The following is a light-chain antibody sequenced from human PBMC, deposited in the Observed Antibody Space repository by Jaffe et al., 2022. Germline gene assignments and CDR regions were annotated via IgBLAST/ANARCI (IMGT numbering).Light chain of an antibody. V-gene: IGKV3-20*01. CDR2: HAS. J-gene: IGKJ1*01. CDR1: QSVSSSY. Sequence: EIVLTQSPGTLSLSPGERATLSCRASQSVSSSYLAWYQQKPGQAPRLLIYHASSRINGIPDRFSGSGSGTDFTLTISRLEPEDFAVYYCHQYDTSPETFGQGTKVEI. CDR3: HQYDTSPET.